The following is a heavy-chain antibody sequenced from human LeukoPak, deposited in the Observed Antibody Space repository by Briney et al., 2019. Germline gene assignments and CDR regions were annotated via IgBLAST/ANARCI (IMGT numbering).Heavy chain of an antibody. V-gene: IGHV3-49*04. CDR1: GFAFGDYA. CDR3: TRDFGANSI. CDR2: ISRKASGGTT. J-gene: IGHJ3*02. D-gene: IGHD4-23*01. Sequence: PGGSLRLSCTASGFAFGDYALSWVRQAPGKGLEWIGFISRKASGGTTQYAASVRGRFTISRDDSKSIAYLQMNSLKNEDTAVYYCTRDFGANSIWGQGTLVTVSS.